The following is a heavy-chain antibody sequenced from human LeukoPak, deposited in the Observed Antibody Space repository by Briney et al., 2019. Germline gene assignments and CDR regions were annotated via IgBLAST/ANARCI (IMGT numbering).Heavy chain of an antibody. V-gene: IGHV3-72*01. J-gene: IGHJ4*02. CDR2: TRNKASTYTT. D-gene: IGHD3-16*01. CDR1: GFTFSDHY. Sequence: QPGGSLRLSCAASGFTFSDHYMDWVRQAPGKGLEWVGRTRNKASTYTTEYAASVKGRFTISRDDSKNSLYLQMNSLKTEDTAVYYCTRAAFGGTPGDYWGQGTLVTVSS. CDR3: TRAAFGGTPGDY.